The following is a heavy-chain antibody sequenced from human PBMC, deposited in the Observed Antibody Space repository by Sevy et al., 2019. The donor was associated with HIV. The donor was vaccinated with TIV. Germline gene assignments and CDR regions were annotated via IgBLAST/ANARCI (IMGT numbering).Heavy chain of an antibody. D-gene: IGHD3-3*01. V-gene: IGHV3-49*03. CDR3: TREYYDFWSGYYTFDY. CDR2: IRSKAYGGTT. CDR1: GFTVGDYA. J-gene: IGHJ4*02. Sequence: GGSLRLSCTASGFTVGDYAMSWFRQAPGKGLEWVGFIRSKAYGGTTEYAPSVKGRFTISRDDSKSIAYLQMNSLKTEDTAVYYCTREYYDFWSGYYTFDYWGQGTLVTVSS.